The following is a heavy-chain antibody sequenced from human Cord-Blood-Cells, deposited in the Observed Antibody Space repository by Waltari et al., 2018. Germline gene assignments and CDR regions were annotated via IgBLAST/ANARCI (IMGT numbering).Heavy chain of an antibody. Sequence: QVQLQESGPGLVKPSETLSLTCTVSGGPISSYSRCWIRQPPGKGLEWIGYIYYSGSTNYNPSLKSRVTISVDTSKNQFSLKLSSVTAADTAVYYCARYSSWYYFDYWGQGTLVTVSS. CDR3: ARYSSWYYFDY. CDR1: GGPISSYS. CDR2: IYYSGST. V-gene: IGHV4-59*01. J-gene: IGHJ4*02. D-gene: IGHD6-13*01.